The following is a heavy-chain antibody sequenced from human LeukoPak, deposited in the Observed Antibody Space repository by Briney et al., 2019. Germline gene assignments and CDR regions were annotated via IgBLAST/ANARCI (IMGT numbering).Heavy chain of an antibody. J-gene: IGHJ4*02. D-gene: IGHD3-22*01. V-gene: IGHV3-74*01. CDR3: ARDGFYYDSSGYYPSFAY. CDR2: IDSDGRK. CDR1: GFSFSSYW. Sequence: GGSLRLSCAASGFSFSSYWMHWVRQAPGKGLVWVSRIDSDGRKIYADSVKGRFTISRDNAKNTLYLEMNSLRAEDTAVYYCARDGFYYDSSGYYPSFAYWGQGTLVTVSS.